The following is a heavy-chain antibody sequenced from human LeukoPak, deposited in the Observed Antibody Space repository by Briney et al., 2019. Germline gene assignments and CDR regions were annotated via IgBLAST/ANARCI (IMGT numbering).Heavy chain of an antibody. CDR1: DDSISSGSYY. Sequence: SQTLSLTCTVSDDSISSGSYYWSWFRQPAGKGLEWIGRIYASGNTNYNPSLKSRVTISVDTSKNQFSLKLSSVTAADTAVYYCARDRGYTDYVTDYWGQGTLVTVSS. CDR3: ARDRGYTDYVTDY. CDR2: IYASGNT. D-gene: IGHD4-17*01. V-gene: IGHV4-61*02. J-gene: IGHJ4*02.